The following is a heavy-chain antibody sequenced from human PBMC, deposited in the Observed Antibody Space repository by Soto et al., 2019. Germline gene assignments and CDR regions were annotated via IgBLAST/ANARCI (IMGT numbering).Heavy chain of an antibody. CDR1: GDSVSSGAYY. Sequence: PSETLSLTCSVSGDSVSSGAYYWSWIRQPPGKGLEWIGYVYYSGITSYNPSLETGVTISVDTSKNQFSLKLTSVTPADTAIYYCARVKRSTSRLDPWGQGTLVTVSS. CDR2: VYYSGIT. J-gene: IGHJ5*02. CDR3: ARVKRSTSRLDP. D-gene: IGHD1-26*01. V-gene: IGHV4-61*08.